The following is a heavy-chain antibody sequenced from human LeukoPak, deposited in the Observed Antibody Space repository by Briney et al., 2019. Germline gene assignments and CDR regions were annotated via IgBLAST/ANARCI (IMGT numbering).Heavy chain of an antibody. Sequence: PSETLSLTCTVSGGSIGIYYWSWIRQPAGEGLEWIGRIYNSGRTKYSPSLESRVTMSIDTSKTQFSLKLSSVSAADTAVYYCARVAMYEFFFDYWGQGTLVTVSS. V-gene: IGHV4-4*07. CDR1: GGSIGIYY. CDR2: IYNSGRT. D-gene: IGHD2-8*01. CDR3: ARVAMYEFFFDY. J-gene: IGHJ4*02.